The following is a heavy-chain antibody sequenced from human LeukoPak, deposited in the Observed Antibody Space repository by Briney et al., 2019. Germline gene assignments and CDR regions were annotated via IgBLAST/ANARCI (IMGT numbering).Heavy chain of an antibody. CDR1: GGSFSGYY. CDR2: INHSGST. J-gene: IGHJ4*02. CDR3: AREEYGDLYFDY. D-gene: IGHD4-17*01. Sequence: SETLSLTCAVYGGSFSGYYWSWIRQPPGKGLEWIGEINHSGSTNYNPSLKSRVTMSVDTSKNQFSLKLSSVTAADTAVYYCAREEYGDLYFDYWGQGTLVTVSS. V-gene: IGHV4-34*01.